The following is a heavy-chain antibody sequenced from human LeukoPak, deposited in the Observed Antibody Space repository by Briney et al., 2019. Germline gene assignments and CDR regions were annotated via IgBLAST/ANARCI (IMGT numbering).Heavy chain of an antibody. CDR3: ARGGNSGYLDY. CDR1: GGSTSSGSYY. J-gene: IGHJ4*02. Sequence: SETLSLTCTVSGGSTSSGSYYWSWIRQPAGKGLEWIGRIYTSGSTNYNPSLKSRVTISVDTSKNQFSLKLSSVTAADTAVYYCARGGNSGYLDYWGQGTLVTVSS. V-gene: IGHV4-61*02. D-gene: IGHD4-23*01. CDR2: IYTSGST.